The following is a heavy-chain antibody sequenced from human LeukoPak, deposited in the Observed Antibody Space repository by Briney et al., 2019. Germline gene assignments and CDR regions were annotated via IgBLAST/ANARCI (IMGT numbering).Heavy chain of an antibody. CDR1: GYTLTELS. V-gene: IGHV1-24*01. D-gene: IGHD3-16*01. CDR2: FDPENGDT. Sequence: ASVKVSCKVSGYTLTELSIHWVRQAPGKGLEWMGGFDPENGDTIYAQKFQGRVTMTQETSTDTAYMELSSLRSDDTAVYYCARGQMITFGGDRRGNWFDPWGQGTRVTVSS. J-gene: IGHJ5*02. CDR3: ARGQMITFGGDRRGNWFDP.